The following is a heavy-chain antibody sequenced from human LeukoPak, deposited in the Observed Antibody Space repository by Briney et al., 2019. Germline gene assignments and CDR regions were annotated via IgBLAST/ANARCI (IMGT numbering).Heavy chain of an antibody. D-gene: IGHD3-10*01. CDR3: AKSNGYGLVDI. J-gene: IGHJ3*02. V-gene: IGHV4-34*01. CDR1: GGSISSYY. CDR2: INHSGST. Sequence: SETLSLTCTVSGGSISSYYWSWIRQPPGKGLEWIGEINHSGSTNYNPSLKSRVTISLDTSRNQFSLKLNSVTAADTAVYYCAKSNGYGLVDIWGQGTMVTVSS.